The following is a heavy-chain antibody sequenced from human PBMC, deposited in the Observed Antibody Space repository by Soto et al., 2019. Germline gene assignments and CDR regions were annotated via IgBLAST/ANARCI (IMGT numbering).Heavy chain of an antibody. CDR2: IYYSGST. CDR1: GGSISSSSYY. J-gene: IGHJ4*02. CDR3: ARLVVVAARDIVATPHFDY. V-gene: IGHV4-39*01. D-gene: IGHD5-12*01. Sequence: QLQLQESGPGLVKPSETLSLTCTVSGGSISSSSYYWGWIRQPPGKGLEWIGSIYYSGSTYYNPSLKSRVTVSVDTSKNQFSLKLSSVTAADTAVYYCARLVVVAARDIVATPHFDYWGQGTLVTVSS.